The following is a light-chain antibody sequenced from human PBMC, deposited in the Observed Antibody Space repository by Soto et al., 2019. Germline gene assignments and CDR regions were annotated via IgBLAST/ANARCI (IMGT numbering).Light chain of an antibody. CDR1: ETVNSY. V-gene: IGKV3-11*01. Sequence: EIVLTQSPATLSLSPGERATLSCRASETVNSYLAWYQQKPGQAPRLLIYDVSKRATGIPARFSGSGSGTHFTLAISSFEPDDFAVYYCQHRSSLPFTFSPGTQVEIK. CDR2: DVS. CDR3: QHRSSLPFT. J-gene: IGKJ3*01.